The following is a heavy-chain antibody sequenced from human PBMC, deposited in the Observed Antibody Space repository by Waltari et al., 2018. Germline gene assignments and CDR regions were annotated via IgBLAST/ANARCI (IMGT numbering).Heavy chain of an antibody. J-gene: IGHJ4*02. CDR3: AREGSEWLDYFDY. D-gene: IGHD6-19*01. Sequence: QLQLQESGPGLVKPSETLSLTCTVYGGSISSSSYYWGWIRQPPGKGLEWIGSIYYSGSTFYNPSLSIRVTISVDTCKNQFSLKLSSVTAADTAVYYCAREGSEWLDYFDYWGQGTLVTVSS. CDR2: IYYSGST. CDR1: GGSISSSSYY. V-gene: IGHV4-39*01.